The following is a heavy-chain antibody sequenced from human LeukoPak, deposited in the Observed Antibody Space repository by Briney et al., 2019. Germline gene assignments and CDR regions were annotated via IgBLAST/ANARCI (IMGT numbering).Heavy chain of an antibody. CDR2: MSAYNCNT. V-gene: IGHV1-18*01. D-gene: IGHD3-16*01. CDR1: GYTFTRYV. Sequence: ASVTVSYKASGYTFTRYVLSWVRQAPGQGLEWMGWMSAYNCNTHYAQKLQGRVTMTTDTSTSKAYIELRSLRSDDTAVYYCARDNYVWGSTDAFDIWGQGTMVTVSS. J-gene: IGHJ3*02. CDR3: ARDNYVWGSTDAFDI.